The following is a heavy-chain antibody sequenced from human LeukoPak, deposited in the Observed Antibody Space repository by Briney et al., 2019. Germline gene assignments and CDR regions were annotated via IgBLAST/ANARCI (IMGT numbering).Heavy chain of an antibody. V-gene: IGHV3-74*01. Sequence: PGGSLRLSCAASGFTFSSYWMHWVRQAPGKGLVWVSRINSDGSSTSYADSVKGRFTISRDNAKNTLYLQMNSLRAEDTAVYYCARGSIVGATAYYYGMDVWGQGTTVTVSS. CDR2: INSDGSST. CDR3: ARGSIVGATAYYYGMDV. J-gene: IGHJ6*02. CDR1: GFTFSSYW. D-gene: IGHD1-26*01.